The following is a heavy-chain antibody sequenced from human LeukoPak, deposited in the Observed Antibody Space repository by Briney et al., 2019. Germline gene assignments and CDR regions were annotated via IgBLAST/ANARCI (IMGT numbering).Heavy chain of an antibody. CDR1: GGSFSGYY. Sequence: PSETLSLTCAVYGGSFSGYYWSWIRQPPGKGLEWIGEINHSGSTNYNPSLKSRVTISVDTSKNQFSLKLSSVTAADTAVYYCARGIRGGIQLWPYRPSRYYYYMDVWGKGTTVTVSS. D-gene: IGHD5-18*01. CDR3: ARGIRGGIQLWPYRPSRYYYYMDV. V-gene: IGHV4-34*01. J-gene: IGHJ6*03. CDR2: INHSGST.